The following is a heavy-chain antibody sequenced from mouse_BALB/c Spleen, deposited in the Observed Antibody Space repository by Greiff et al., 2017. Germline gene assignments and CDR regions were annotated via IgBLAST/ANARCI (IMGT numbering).Heavy chain of an antibody. CDR3: ARCEYDGAMDY. V-gene: IGHV1-87*01. D-gene: IGHD2-14*01. J-gene: IGHJ4*01. Sequence: QVQLQQSGAELARPGASVKLSCKASGYTFTSYWMQWVKQRPGQGLEWIGAIYPGDGDTRYTQKFKGKATLTADKSSSTAYMQLSSLSSEDSAVYYCARCEYDGAMDYWGQGTSVTVSS. CDR2: IYPGDGDT. CDR1: GYTFTSYW.